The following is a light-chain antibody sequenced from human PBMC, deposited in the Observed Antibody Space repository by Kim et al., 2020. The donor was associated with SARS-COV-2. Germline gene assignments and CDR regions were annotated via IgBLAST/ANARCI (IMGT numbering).Light chain of an antibody. Sequence: LSPGERATLSCRASEDISTYLAWYQQKPGQAPRLLIYDASKRATGIPARVSGSGSGTDFTLTISSLEPEDFAVYFCQERRHWPITLGQGTRLEIK. CDR3: QERRHWPIT. CDR1: EDISTY. CDR2: DAS. V-gene: IGKV3-11*01. J-gene: IGKJ5*01.